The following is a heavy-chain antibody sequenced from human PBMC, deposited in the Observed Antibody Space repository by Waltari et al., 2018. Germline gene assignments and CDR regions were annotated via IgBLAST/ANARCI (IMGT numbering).Heavy chain of an antibody. Sequence: QVLLQESGPGLVKPSQTLSLTCTVSGASTSDGNYYWNWIRQPPGKGLEWIGYKYYAGSYYYNPSLKSRVAVSVDTSTNQVSQDLRSVTAADTAVYYCAREEYGASFFDQWGQGIQVTV. CDR1: GASTSDGNYY. V-gene: IGHV4-30-4*08. D-gene: IGHD3-10*01. CDR2: KYYAGSY. CDR3: AREEYGASFFDQ. J-gene: IGHJ4*02.